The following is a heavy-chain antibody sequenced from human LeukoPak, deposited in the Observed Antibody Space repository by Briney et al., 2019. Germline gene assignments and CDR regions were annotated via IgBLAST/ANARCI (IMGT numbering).Heavy chain of an antibody. J-gene: IGHJ4*02. CDR1: GFSFSDYE. V-gene: IGHV3-21*01. CDR3: ASPLETYYYDSSGPY. CDR2: ISSSSSYI. Sequence: GGSLRLSCAASGFSFSDYEMNWVRQAPGKGLEWVSSISSSSSYIYYADSVKGRFTISRDNAKNSLYLQMNSLRAEDTAVYYCASPLETYYYDSSGPYWGQGTLVTVSS. D-gene: IGHD3-22*01.